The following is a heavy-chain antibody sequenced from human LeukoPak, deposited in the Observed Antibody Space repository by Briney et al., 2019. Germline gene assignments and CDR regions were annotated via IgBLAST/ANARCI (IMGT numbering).Heavy chain of an antibody. Sequence: SETLSLTCTVSGGSISSYHWSWIRQPPGKGLEWIGYIYYSGTTNYNPSLKSRVTISVDTSKNQFSLKVTSVTAADTAVYYCARAHKKGGDTRSYYYYYYMDVWGKGTTVTVSS. CDR2: IYYSGTT. D-gene: IGHD1-26*01. J-gene: IGHJ6*03. CDR1: GGSISSYH. CDR3: ARAHKKGGDTRSYYYYYYMDV. V-gene: IGHV4-59*01.